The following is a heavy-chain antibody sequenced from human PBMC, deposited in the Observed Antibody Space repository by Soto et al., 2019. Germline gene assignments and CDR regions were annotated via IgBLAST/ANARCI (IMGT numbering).Heavy chain of an antibody. CDR3: ARAVAGTINQGREPDHFDY. CDR2: ISAYNGNT. CDR1: GYTFTSYG. J-gene: IGHJ4*02. V-gene: IGHV1-18*01. D-gene: IGHD6-19*01. Sequence: ASVKVSCKASGYTFTSYGISWVRQAPGQGLEWMGWISAYNGNTNYAQKLQGRVTMTTDTSTSTAYMELRSLRSDDTAVYYCARAVAGTINQGREPDHFDYWGQGTLVAV.